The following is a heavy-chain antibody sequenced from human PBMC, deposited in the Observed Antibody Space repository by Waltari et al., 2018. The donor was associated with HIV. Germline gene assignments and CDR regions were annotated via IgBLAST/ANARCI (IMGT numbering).Heavy chain of an antibody. CDR3: ASDDREYCNDSSCWSFDP. CDR2: IYDSETS. Sequence: QVHLQESGPGLVKPSETLSLTCTVSGGSLRTSSYYWGWLRRPPGKGLEWIGSIYDSETSYYNPSLKSRVTMSLDTSRNQFSLKLNSVTAADTAVYYCASDDREYCNDSSCWSFDPWGPGTLVTVSS. V-gene: IGHV4-39*01. D-gene: IGHD3-22*01. CDR1: GGSLRTSSYY. J-gene: IGHJ5*02.